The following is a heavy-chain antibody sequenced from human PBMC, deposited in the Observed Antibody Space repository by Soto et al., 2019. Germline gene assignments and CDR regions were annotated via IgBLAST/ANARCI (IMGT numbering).Heavy chain of an antibody. J-gene: IGHJ2*01. V-gene: IGHV3-30-3*01. CDR1: GFTFSSYA. Sequence: GGPLRLYCAASGFTFSSYAMHWVRQATGKGLEWVAVISYDGSNKYYADSVKGRFTISRDNSKNTLYLQMNSLRAEDTAVYYCARDPLWGTAMVLWYFDLWGRGTLVTVSS. D-gene: IGHD5-18*01. CDR3: ARDPLWGTAMVLWYFDL. CDR2: ISYDGSNK.